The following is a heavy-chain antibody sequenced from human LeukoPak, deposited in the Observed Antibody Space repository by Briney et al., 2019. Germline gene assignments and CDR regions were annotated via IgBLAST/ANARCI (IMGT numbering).Heavy chain of an antibody. D-gene: IGHD1-26*01. CDR3: ARGDLGAGGSFRGPLDP. Sequence: SETLSLTCTVSGYSISSGYYWGWIRQPPGKGLEWIGCIYYTGNINYNPYLKSRLIISLDTSKNQFSLKISSMTAADTAVYYCARGDLGAGGSFRGPLDPWGQGTLVTVTS. CDR1: GYSISSGYY. CDR2: IYYTGNI. J-gene: IGHJ5*02. V-gene: IGHV4-38-2*02.